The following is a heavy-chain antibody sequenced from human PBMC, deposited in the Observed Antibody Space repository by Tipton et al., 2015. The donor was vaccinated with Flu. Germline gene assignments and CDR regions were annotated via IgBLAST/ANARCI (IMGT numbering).Heavy chain of an antibody. CDR2: IWYDGSNK. V-gene: IGHV3-33*01. CDR3: ARGVYSSGWYPFFDY. D-gene: IGHD6-19*01. Sequence: SLRLSCAASGFTFSSYGMRWVRQAPGKGLEWVAVIWYDGSNKYYADSVKGRFTISRDNSKNTLYLQMNSLRAEDTAVYYCARGVYSSGWYPFFDYWGQGTLVTVSS. J-gene: IGHJ4*02. CDR1: GFTFSSYG.